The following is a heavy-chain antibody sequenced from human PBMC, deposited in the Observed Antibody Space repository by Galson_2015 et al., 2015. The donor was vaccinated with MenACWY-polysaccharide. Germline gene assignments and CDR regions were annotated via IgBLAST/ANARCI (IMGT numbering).Heavy chain of an antibody. V-gene: IGHV3-23*01. Sequence: SLRLSCAVSGFTFSSYVMSWVRQAPGRGLEWVSSITDSGSSTYYVDSVKGRFTTSRDNSKNTLFLQMNSLGADDTAVYYCAKGGREVDNWLDPWGQGALVTVSS. D-gene: IGHD1-26*01. J-gene: IGHJ5*02. CDR1: GFTFSSYV. CDR3: AKGGREVDNWLDP. CDR2: ITDSGSST.